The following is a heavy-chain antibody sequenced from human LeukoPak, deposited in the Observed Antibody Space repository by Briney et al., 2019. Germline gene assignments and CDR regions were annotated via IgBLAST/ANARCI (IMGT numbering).Heavy chain of an antibody. D-gene: IGHD3-22*01. J-gene: IGHJ4*02. CDR1: GFTFSTYG. CDR3: AKDRQTYHSDSNFDY. CDR2: IRYDGSDI. Sequence: GGSLRLSCAASGFTFSTYGMHWVRQAPGKGLEWVAFIRYDGSDIYYADSVKGRFTMSRDNSKNTLYLQMNSLRAEDTAVYYCAKDRQTYHSDSNFDYWGQGTLATVSS. V-gene: IGHV3-30*02.